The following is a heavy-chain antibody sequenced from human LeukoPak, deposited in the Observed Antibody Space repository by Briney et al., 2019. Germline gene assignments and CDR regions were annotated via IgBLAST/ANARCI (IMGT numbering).Heavy chain of an antibody. J-gene: IGHJ5*02. CDR3: ARLGTTYYYSSCYCSNCSAP. CDR1: GYTFTSYG. CDR2: ISAYNGNT. V-gene: IGHV1-18*01. Sequence: ASVNVSCKASGYTFTSYGISWVRQAPGQGLEWMGWISAYNGNTNYAQKPRRRVTMPTDTSTSTAYLEVRRLGSDDTAVYYCARLGTTYYYSSCYCSNCSAPWRQGTLVTVSS. D-gene: IGHD3-22*01.